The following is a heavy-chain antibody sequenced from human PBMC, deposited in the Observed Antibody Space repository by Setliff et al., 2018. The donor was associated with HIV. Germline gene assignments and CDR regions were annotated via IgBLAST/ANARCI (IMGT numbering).Heavy chain of an antibody. V-gene: IGHV4-28*06. Sequence: SETLSLTCSVSGYSISSSHWWGWIRQPPGKGLEWIGYIYYSGSTNYNPSLKSRATMSVDTSNNRFSLKLSSVTALDTAVYYCAKTVVGDSYALPNDGFDIWGQGTMVTVSS. CDR3: AKTVVGDSYALPNDGFDI. CDR1: GYSISSSHW. J-gene: IGHJ3*02. D-gene: IGHD3-16*01. CDR2: IYYSGST.